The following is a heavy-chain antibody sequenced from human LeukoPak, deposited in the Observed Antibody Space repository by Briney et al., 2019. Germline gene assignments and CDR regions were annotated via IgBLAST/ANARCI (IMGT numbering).Heavy chain of an antibody. V-gene: IGHV3-23*01. CDR2: ISGSGGNT. CDR1: GFTFSSYA. CDR3: ARDNRDVTDAFDI. J-gene: IGHJ3*02. D-gene: IGHD2-15*01. Sequence: GGSLRLSCAASGFTFSSYAMIWVRQAPGKGLEWVSAISGSGGNTYYADSVKGRFTISRDNAQSSLYLQMNRLRAEDTAVYYCARDNRDVTDAFDIWGQGTLVTVSS.